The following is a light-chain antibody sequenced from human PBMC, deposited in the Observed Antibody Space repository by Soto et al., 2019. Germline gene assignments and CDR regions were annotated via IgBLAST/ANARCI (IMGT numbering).Light chain of an antibody. CDR1: QTVYSNN. CDR2: GTS. Sequence: EIVLTQSPGTLSVSPGERATLSCRASQTVYSNNLAWYQQKPGRAPSLLIYGTSSRANVIPDRFSGSGSGTDFTLTISRLEPEDSAIYYRQQYLSWPFGQGTKGEI. V-gene: IGKV3-20*01. J-gene: IGKJ1*01. CDR3: QQYLSWP.